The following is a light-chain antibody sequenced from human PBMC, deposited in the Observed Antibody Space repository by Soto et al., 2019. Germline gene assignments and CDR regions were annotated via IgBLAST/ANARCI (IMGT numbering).Light chain of an antibody. CDR3: QTWVTGIQN. CDR2: VNSDGSY. V-gene: IGLV4-69*01. J-gene: IGLJ2*01. Sequence: QSVLTQSPSASASLGASVKLTCTLSSGHSSYAIAWHQQQPEKGPRYLVMVNSDGSYIKGDGLPDRFSGSSSGAERYLTISSLQSEDEADYSCQTWVTGIQNFGGGTKLTVL. CDR1: SGHSSYA.